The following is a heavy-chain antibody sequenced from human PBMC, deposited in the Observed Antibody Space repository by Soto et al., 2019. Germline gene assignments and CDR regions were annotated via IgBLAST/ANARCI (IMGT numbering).Heavy chain of an antibody. CDR3: ARDISGNFDP. CDR2: ISYSGST. J-gene: IGHJ5*02. D-gene: IGHD5-12*01. Sequence: SETLSLTCAVSGGSVSSGSNFWSWIRQPPGKALEWIGYISYSGSTNYNPSLKSRVTISVDTSKNPFSLKLNSVTAADTAVYYCARDISGNFDPWGQGTLVTVSS. CDR1: GGSVSSGSNF. V-gene: IGHV4-61*01.